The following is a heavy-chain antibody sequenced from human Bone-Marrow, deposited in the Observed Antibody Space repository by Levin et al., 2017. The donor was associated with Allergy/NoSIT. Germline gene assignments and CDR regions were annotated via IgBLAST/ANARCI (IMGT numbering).Heavy chain of an antibody. V-gene: IGHV6-1*01. Sequence: SQTLSLPCAISGDRVSSTDVTWNWIRQSPSRGLEWLGRTYYRSKWYSDYADSVKSRITFNADTSKNQFSLQLNSVTPEDTAIYYCARTSRPFNPEDRMDVWGQGTTVTVSS. CDR3: ARTSRPFNPEDRMDV. CDR1: GDRVSSTDVT. J-gene: IGHJ6*02. CDR2: TYYRSKWYS. D-gene: IGHD2-15*01.